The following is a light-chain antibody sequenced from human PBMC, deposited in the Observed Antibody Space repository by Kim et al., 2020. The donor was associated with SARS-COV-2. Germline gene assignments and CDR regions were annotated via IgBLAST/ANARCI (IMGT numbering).Light chain of an antibody. CDR3: QTWGTVV. V-gene: IGLV4-69*01. CDR2: LNSDGSH. J-gene: IGLJ2*01. Sequence: LGASVKLTCTLSSGHSSYAISWHQQQPEKSPRYLMKLNSDGSHSKGDGIPDRFSGSSSGAARYLTISSLQSEDEAAYYCQTWGTVVFGGGTQLTV. CDR1: SGHSSYA.